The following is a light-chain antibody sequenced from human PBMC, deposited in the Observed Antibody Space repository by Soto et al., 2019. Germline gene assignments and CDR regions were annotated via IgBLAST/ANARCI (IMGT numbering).Light chain of an antibody. Sequence: DIQMTQSPSDMSASVGYIVTITCRSSQDISNFLVWFQQRPGKVPKRLMYSANRLESGVPSRFSGSGSGTEFTLTISSLQPEDFETYYCLQHKSDPRTFGQGTKVDIK. J-gene: IGKJ1*01. V-gene: IGKV1-17*03. CDR3: LQHKSDPRT. CDR2: SAN. CDR1: QDISNF.